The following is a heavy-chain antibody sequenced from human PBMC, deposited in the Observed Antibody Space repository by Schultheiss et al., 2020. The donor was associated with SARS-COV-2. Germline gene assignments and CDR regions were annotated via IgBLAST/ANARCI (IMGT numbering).Heavy chain of an antibody. V-gene: IGHV3-48*03. CDR1: GFTFSSYE. CDR2: ISSSGSTI. Sequence: GGSLRLSCAASGFTFSSYEMNWVRQAPGKGLEWVSYISSSGSTIYYADSVKGRFTISRDNAKNSLYLQMNSLRAEDTAVYYCAKVRDSSGYYQYFDYWGQGTLVTVSS. D-gene: IGHD3-22*01. CDR3: AKVRDSSGYYQYFDY. J-gene: IGHJ4*02.